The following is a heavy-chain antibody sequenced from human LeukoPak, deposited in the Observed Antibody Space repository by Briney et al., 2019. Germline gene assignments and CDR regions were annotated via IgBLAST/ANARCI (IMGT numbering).Heavy chain of an antibody. Sequence: GASVKVSCKASGYTFTSYAMHWVRQAPGQRLEWMGWINAGNGNTKYSQEFQGRVTITRDTSASTAYMELSSLRSEDMAVYYCARGLLYYYGSGSAGYYYMDVWGKGTTVTVSS. D-gene: IGHD3-10*01. CDR3: ARGLLYYYGSGSAGYYYMDV. CDR1: GYTFTSYA. CDR2: INAGNGNT. V-gene: IGHV1-3*03. J-gene: IGHJ6*03.